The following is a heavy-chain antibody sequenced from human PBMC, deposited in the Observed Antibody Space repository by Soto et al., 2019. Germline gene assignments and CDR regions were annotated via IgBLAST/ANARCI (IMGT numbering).Heavy chain of an antibody. CDR1: GYTLTELS. V-gene: IGHV1-24*01. D-gene: IGHD6-6*01. Sequence: ASVKVSCKVSGYTLTELSMHWVRQAPGKGLEWMGGFDPEDGETIYAQKFQGRVTMTEDKSTDTAYMELSSLRSEDTAVYYCATSLIAARRGGSWFDPWGQGTLVTISS. CDR3: ATSLIAARRGGSWFDP. CDR2: FDPEDGET. J-gene: IGHJ5*02.